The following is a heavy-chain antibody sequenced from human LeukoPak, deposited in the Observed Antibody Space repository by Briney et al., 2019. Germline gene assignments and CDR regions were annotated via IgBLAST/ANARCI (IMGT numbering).Heavy chain of an antibody. Sequence: GASVKVSCKASGYTFTSYGIGWVRQAPGQGLEWMGWISAYNGNTNYAQKLRGRVTMTTDTSTSTAYMELRSLRSDDTAVYYCAREGGDAVVAATDWFDPWGQGTLVTVSS. D-gene: IGHD2-15*01. CDR3: AREGGDAVVAATDWFDP. CDR1: GYTFTSYG. V-gene: IGHV1-18*01. CDR2: ISAYNGNT. J-gene: IGHJ5*02.